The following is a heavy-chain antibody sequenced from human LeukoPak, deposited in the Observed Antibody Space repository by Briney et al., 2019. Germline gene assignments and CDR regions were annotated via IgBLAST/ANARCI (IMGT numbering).Heavy chain of an antibody. CDR3: ARGTLGYCSSTSCYPYYYYYMDV. J-gene: IGHJ6*03. CDR1: GGSISSYY. D-gene: IGHD2-2*01. CDR2: IYTSGST. V-gene: IGHV4-4*07. Sequence: SETLSLTCTVSGGSISSYYWSWLRQPAGKGLEWIGRIYTSGSTNYNPSLKSRVTMSVDTSKNQFSLKLSSVTAADTAVYYCARGTLGYCSSTSCYPYYYYYMDVWGKGTTVTVSS.